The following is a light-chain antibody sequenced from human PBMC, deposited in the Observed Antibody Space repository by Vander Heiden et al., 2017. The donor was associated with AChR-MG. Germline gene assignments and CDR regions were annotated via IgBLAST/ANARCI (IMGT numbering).Light chain of an antibody. CDR1: SSDVGGYNY. J-gene: IGLJ3*02. CDR2: DVS. V-gene: IGLV2-14*01. CDR3: SSYTSSSTLAWV. Sequence: QSALTQPAPVSGSPGQSITISGTGTSSDVGGYNYLSWYQQRPGKAPNLMVYDVSKRPSGVANRFSGSKSGSTASLTISGLQAEDEADYYCSSYTSSSTLAWVFGGGTKLTVL.